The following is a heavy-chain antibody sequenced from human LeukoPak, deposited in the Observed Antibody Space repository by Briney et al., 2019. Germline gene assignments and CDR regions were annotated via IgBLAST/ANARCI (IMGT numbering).Heavy chain of an antibody. CDR1: GGSISSSTNF. Sequence: SETLSLTCTVSGGSISSSTNFWGWVRQAPGRGLEWIASTYYSRNTYYNPSLKSRVTIFVDTSKNQFSLKMSSVTAADTAVYYCARHEVGAADFDYWGQGTLVTVSS. CDR3: ARHEVGAADFDY. V-gene: IGHV4-39*01. J-gene: IGHJ4*02. D-gene: IGHD2-15*01. CDR2: TYYSRNT.